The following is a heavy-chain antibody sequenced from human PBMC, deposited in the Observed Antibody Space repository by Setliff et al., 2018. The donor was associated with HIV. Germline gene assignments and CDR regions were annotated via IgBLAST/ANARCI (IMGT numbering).Heavy chain of an antibody. V-gene: IGHV4-4*08. J-gene: IGHJ3*02. CDR2: IYTGGST. CDR1: GGSISSHY. Sequence: SETLSLTCTVSGGSISSHYWSWVRQPPGKGLEWIGHIYTGGSTNYNPSLRGRVTISLDTSKNHFSLKLSSVTAADTAVYYCARSYRNSLFDAFDIWGQGTMVTVSS. CDR3: ARSYRNSLFDAFDI. D-gene: IGHD6-6*01.